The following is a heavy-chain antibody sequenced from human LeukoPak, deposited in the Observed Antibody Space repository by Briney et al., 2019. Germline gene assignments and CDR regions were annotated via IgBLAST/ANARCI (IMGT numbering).Heavy chain of an antibody. Sequence: ASVKLSCKASGVTFSSYAISWVRQAPGQGLEWMGGIIPIFGTANYAQTFQGRVTITADESTSTAYMELSSLRSEDTAVYYCARNPYIYGPTPLNAWGQKTTVTVSS. V-gene: IGHV1-69*13. CDR3: ARNPYIYGPTPLNA. J-gene: IGHJ6*02. D-gene: IGHD5-18*01. CDR2: IIPIFGTA. CDR1: GVTFSSYA.